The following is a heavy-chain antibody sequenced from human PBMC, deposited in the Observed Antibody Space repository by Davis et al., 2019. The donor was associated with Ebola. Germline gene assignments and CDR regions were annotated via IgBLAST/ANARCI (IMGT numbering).Heavy chain of an antibody. CDR2: INRDGTTT. CDR1: GFTFSNNW. CDR3: AKNNWNDFIILDY. D-gene: IGHD1-1*01. Sequence: GESLKISCTVSGFTFSNNWMSWVRQVPGKGLVWVSSINRDGTTTTYADSVKGRFTISRDNAKNTLYLQMNSLRAEDTAVYYCAKNNWNDFIILDYWGQGTLVTVSS. J-gene: IGHJ4*02. V-gene: IGHV3-74*01.